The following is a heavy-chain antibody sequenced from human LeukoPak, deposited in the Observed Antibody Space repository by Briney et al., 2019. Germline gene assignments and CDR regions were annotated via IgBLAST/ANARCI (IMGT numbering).Heavy chain of an antibody. D-gene: IGHD2-15*01. V-gene: IGHV1-2*04. CDR3: ARGGYCSGSSCYGGWFDL. CDR2: INPNSGGT. J-gene: IGHJ5*02. Sequence: ASVKLSCKASGYTFTGYYMHWVRQAPGQGLEWMGCINPNSGGTNYAQKFQRWITMTRDTSISTAYMELSRLRSDDTAVYYCARGGYCSGSSCYGGWFDLWGQGTMVTVSS. CDR1: GYTFTGYY.